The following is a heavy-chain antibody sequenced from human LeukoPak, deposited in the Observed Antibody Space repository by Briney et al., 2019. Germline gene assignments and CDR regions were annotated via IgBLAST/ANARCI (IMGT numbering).Heavy chain of an antibody. J-gene: IGHJ4*02. V-gene: IGHV3-7*01. CDR3: TRDPGWGGIDY. Sequence: GGSLRLSCVVSGFTFSKSWMSWIRQAPGKGLEWVAEMNYDGSVKSYVDSVKVRFTISRDNTKNSLYLQMNSLRDEDTAVYYCTRDPGWGGIDYWGQGTLVTVSS. CDR1: GFTFSKSW. CDR2: MNYDGSVK. D-gene: IGHD7-27*01.